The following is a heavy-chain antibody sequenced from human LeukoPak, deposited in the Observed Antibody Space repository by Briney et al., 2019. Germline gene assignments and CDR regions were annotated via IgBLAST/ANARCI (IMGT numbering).Heavy chain of an antibody. CDR1: GGSISSYY. V-gene: IGHV4-4*07. CDR2: IFSRGGT. Sequence: SETLSLTCTVSGGSISSYYWSWIRQPAGKGLEWIGRIFSRGGTNYSPSLKSRVTMSVDTSKDHFSLKLTSVTAADTAVYYCARGGKATVVTMWGQGILVTVSS. D-gene: IGHD4-23*01. J-gene: IGHJ4*02. CDR3: ARGGKATVVTM.